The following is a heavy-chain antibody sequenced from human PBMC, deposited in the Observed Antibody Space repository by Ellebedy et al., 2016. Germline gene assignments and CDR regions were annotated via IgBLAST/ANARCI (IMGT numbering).Heavy chain of an antibody. V-gene: IGHV4-39*01. CDR3: ARLGVKYGDYGMGMDV. Sequence: SETLSLTCTVSGGSISSSSYYWGWIRQPPGKGLEWIGSIYYSGSTYHNPSLKSRVTISVDTSKNQFSLKLSSVTAADTAVYYCARLGVKYGDYGMGMDVWGQGTTVTVSS. J-gene: IGHJ6*02. CDR1: GGSISSSSYY. CDR2: IYYSGST. D-gene: IGHD4-17*01.